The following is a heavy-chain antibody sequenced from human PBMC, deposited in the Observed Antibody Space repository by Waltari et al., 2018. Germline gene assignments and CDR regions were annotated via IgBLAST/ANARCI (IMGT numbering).Heavy chain of an antibody. CDR2: IYSSGST. CDR1: GGSINNYY. D-gene: IGHD6-13*01. CDR3: ARVRAIAAGTASYYYALDV. V-gene: IGHV4-4*07. Sequence: QVQLQESGPGLVKPSETLSLTCTLSGGSINNYYWTWIRQPAGKGREWIGRIYSSGSTTTSNPSLKRRVSMSRDASKNQFFLRLTSVTAADTAVYFCARVRAIAAGTASYYYALDVWGQGTTVTVSS. J-gene: IGHJ6*02.